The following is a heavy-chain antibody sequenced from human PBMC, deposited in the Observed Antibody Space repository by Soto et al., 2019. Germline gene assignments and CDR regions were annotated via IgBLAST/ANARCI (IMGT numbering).Heavy chain of an antibody. D-gene: IGHD3-3*01. CDR1: GFTFSSFG. CDR2: VSYDGSKT. Sequence: GGSLRLSCEASGFTFSSFGMHWVRQAPGKGLEWVTFVSYDGSKTYSPDSVNGRFTISRDDSKNTLYLQMNSLKTEDTAVYYCTTVLRFLEWPPGERFAPWGQGTLVTVSS. J-gene: IGHJ5*02. V-gene: IGHV3-30*03. CDR3: TTVLRFLEWPPGERFAP.